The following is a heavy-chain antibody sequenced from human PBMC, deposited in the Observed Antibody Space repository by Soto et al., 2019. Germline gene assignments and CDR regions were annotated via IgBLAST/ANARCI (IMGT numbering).Heavy chain of an antibody. J-gene: IGHJ5*02. CDR3: ARESFGMVRGRNWFDP. CDR2: IYYSGST. Sequence: SENLSLTCTVSGGSISSYYWSWIRQPPGKGLEWIGYIYYSGSTNYNPSLKSRVTISVDTSKNQFSLKLSSVTAADTAVYYCARESFGMVRGRNWFDPWGQGTLVTVSS. D-gene: IGHD3-10*01. V-gene: IGHV4-59*01. CDR1: GGSISSYY.